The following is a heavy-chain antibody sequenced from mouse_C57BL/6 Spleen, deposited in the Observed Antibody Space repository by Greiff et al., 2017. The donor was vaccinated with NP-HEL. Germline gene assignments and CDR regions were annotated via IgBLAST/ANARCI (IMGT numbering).Heavy chain of an antibody. Sequence: QVQLQESGAELARPGAPVKLSCKASGYTFTSYGISWVKQRTGQGLEWIGEIYPRSGNTYYNEKFKGKATLTADKSSSTAYMELRSLTSEDSAVYFCARDYGSGRDYFDYWGQGTTLTVSS. D-gene: IGHD1-1*01. J-gene: IGHJ2*01. CDR3: ARDYGSGRDYFDY. V-gene: IGHV1-81*01. CDR2: IYPRSGNT. CDR1: GYTFTSYG.